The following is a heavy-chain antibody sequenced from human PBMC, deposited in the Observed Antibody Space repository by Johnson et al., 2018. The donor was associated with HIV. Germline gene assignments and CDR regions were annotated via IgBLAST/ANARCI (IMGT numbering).Heavy chain of an antibody. CDR3: AKDMGYSSFGYGFDI. Sequence: VQLVESGGGLVQPGGSLRLSCAASGFTFSSYAMHWVRQAPGKGLEWVSLISWDGNSTYYADSVKGRFTISRENSENSLYLQLNSLRAEDTALYYCAKDMGYSSFGYGFDIWGQGTMVTVSS. J-gene: IGHJ3*02. CDR1: GFTFSSYA. V-gene: IGHV3-43D*03. D-gene: IGHD6-19*01. CDR2: ISWDGNST.